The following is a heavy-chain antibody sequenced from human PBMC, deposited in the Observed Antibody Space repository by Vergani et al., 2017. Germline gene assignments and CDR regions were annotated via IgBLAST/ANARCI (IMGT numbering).Heavy chain of an antibody. J-gene: IGHJ3*02. Sequence: QVQLVQSGAEVKQPGSSVKVSCKASGGTFSNFAINWVRQAPGQGLEWMGGIIPMFGTTNYAQKLQGRVTITADESTSTAYMELSSLRSEDTAVYYCARSSMAPQGALDIWGQGTKVTVSS. CDR1: GGTFSNFA. CDR3: ARSSMAPQGALDI. CDR2: IIPMFGTT. D-gene: IGHD6-6*01. V-gene: IGHV1-69*01.